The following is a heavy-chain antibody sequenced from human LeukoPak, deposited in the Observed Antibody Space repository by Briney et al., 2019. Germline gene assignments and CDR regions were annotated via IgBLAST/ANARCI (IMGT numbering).Heavy chain of an antibody. J-gene: IGHJ6*03. Sequence: PGGSLRLSCAASGFTFSSYAMSWVRQAPGKGLEWVSAISGSGGSTYYADSVKGRFTISRDNSKNTLYLQMNSLRAEDTAVYYCAKTSGAYGDPYYMDVWGKGTTVTASS. V-gene: IGHV3-23*01. CDR2: ISGSGGST. D-gene: IGHD4-17*01. CDR1: GFTFSSYA. CDR3: AKTSGAYGDPYYMDV.